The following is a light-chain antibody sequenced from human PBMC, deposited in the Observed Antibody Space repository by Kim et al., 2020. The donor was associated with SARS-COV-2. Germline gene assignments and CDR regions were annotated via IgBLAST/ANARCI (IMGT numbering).Light chain of an antibody. CDR1: QSVRSN. CDR2: SAS. V-gene: IGKV3-15*01. J-gene: IGKJ1*01. CDR3: QQYNDWFP. Sequence: SVAPGGRATVFCSASQSVRSNLVWYHQNPGQPPRLLIYSASTRATGIPARFSGSGSGTEFTLNISSLQSDDGAVYYCQQYNDWFPVGRGTKVDIK.